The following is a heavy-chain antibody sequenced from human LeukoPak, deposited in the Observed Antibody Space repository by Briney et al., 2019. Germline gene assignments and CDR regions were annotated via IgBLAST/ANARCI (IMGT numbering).Heavy chain of an antibody. CDR3: AREVALGIGAYNY. J-gene: IGHJ4*02. Sequence: GGSLRLSCVASGFTFSSYYMSWVRQAPGKGLEWVAHIGPDGNDKYYVDSVKGRFTISRDNAKNSLYLQVNSLRAEDTAVYYCAREVALGIGAYNYWGQGTLVTVSS. CDR1: GFTFSSYY. CDR2: IGPDGNDK. D-gene: IGHD3-16*01. V-gene: IGHV3-7*01.